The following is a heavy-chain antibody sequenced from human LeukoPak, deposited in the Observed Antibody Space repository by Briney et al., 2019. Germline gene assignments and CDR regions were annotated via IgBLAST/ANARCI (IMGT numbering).Heavy chain of an antibody. Sequence: ASVKVSCKASGYTFTTYAIHWVRQAPGQRLEWMGWINAGIDNTKYSQKFQGRVTITSDTSASTAYMELSSLRSEDTAVYYCARESGTLDYWGQGTLVTVSS. CDR1: GYTFTTYA. D-gene: IGHD6-13*01. CDR3: ARESGTLDY. J-gene: IGHJ4*02. CDR2: INAGIDNT. V-gene: IGHV1-3*01.